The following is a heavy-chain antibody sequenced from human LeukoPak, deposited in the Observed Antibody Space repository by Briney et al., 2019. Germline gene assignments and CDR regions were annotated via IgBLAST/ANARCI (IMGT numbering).Heavy chain of an antibody. D-gene: IGHD3-10*01. CDR2: TRNKANSYTT. CDR3: ARESGGGVLGYFDL. Sequence: GGSLRLSCAASGFTFSDHCMDWVRQAPGKGLEWVGRTRNKANSYTTEYAASVKGRFTIPRDDSKKSLYLQMNSLKTEDTAVYYCARESGGGVLGYFDLWGRGTLVSVSS. CDR1: GFTFSDHC. J-gene: IGHJ2*01. V-gene: IGHV3-72*01.